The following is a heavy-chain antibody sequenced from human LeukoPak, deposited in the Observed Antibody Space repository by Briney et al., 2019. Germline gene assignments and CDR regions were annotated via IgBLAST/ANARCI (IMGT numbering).Heavy chain of an antibody. CDR2: SYYSGST. CDR3: ARENVDTAYYFDY. J-gene: IGHJ4*02. D-gene: IGHD5-18*01. CDR1: GGSISSSSYY. Sequence: SETLSLTCTVSGGSISSSSYYWGWIRQPPGKGLEWIGSSYYSGSTYYNPSLKSRVTISVDTSKNQFSLKLSSVTAADTAVYYCARENVDTAYYFDYWGQGTLVTVSS. V-gene: IGHV4-39*02.